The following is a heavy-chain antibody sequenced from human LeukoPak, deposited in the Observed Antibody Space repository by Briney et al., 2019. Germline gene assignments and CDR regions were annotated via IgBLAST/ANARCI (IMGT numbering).Heavy chain of an antibody. J-gene: IGHJ4*02. Sequence: SETMSLTSAVYGGSFSGYYWSWIRQPPGKGLEWNGEINHRGSTNFNPSLKSRVTISVDTSKNQFSLKLSSVTAADTAVYYCARGIVVVVAATPGYFDYWGQGTLVTVSS. D-gene: IGHD2-15*01. CDR1: GGSFSGYY. CDR3: ARGIVVVVAATPGYFDY. CDR2: INHRGST. V-gene: IGHV4-34*01.